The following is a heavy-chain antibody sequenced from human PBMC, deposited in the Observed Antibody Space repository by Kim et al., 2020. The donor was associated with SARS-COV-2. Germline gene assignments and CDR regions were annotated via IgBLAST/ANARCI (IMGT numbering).Heavy chain of an antibody. Sequence: GGSLRLSCAASGFTFSSYWMHWVRQAPGKGLVWVSRINSDATSTHYADSVRGRFTISRDNAKNTLFLQMNGLRAEDTAVYYCARDVPPFGVVTEDIWFAPWGQGTLSPSPQ. CDR1: GFTFSSYW. CDR3: ARDVPPFGVVTEDIWFAP. CDR2: INSDATST. D-gene: IGHD3-3*01. V-gene: IGHV3-74*01. J-gene: IGHJ5*02.